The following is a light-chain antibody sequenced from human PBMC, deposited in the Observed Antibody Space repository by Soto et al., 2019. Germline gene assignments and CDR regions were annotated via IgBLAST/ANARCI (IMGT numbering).Light chain of an antibody. CDR3: QHYRTS. CDR1: QGVSSSY. Sequence: EIVLTQSPGTLSLSPGERATLSCRASQGVSSSYLAWYQQKPGQPPRLLIYGASSRSTGIPDRFSGSGSGTDFTITITRLEPEDFAVYYCQHYRTSFGGGTKVEIK. J-gene: IGKJ4*01. CDR2: GAS. V-gene: IGKV3-20*01.